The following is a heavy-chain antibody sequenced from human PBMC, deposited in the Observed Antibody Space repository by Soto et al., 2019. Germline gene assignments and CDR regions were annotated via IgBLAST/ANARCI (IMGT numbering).Heavy chain of an antibody. D-gene: IGHD1-7*01. CDR2: IHSGGSA. CDR1: GASIANSNDY. V-gene: IGHV4-39*01. Sequence: QLHLRESGPGLVKPSETLALTCTVSGASIANSNDYWGWVRQPPGKGLPSIGIIHSGGSAYYYPSLKSRVTISVDTSNNNFSLKLTSVTAADTAVYYCARLKTGTGVDYWGQGTLVTVSS. J-gene: IGHJ4*02. CDR3: ARLKTGTGVDY.